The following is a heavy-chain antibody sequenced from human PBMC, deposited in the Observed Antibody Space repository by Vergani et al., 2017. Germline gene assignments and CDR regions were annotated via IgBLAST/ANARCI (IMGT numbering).Heavy chain of an antibody. CDR3: AKPVAASPYYYYYYMDV. D-gene: IGHD2-15*01. Sequence: QVQLVESGGGVVQPGRSLRLSCAASGFTFSSYGMHWVRQAPGKGLEWVAVISYDGSNKYYADSLKGRFTISRDNSKNTLYLQMNSLRAEDTAVYYWAKPVAASPYYYYYYMDVWGKGTTVTVSS. J-gene: IGHJ6*03. CDR1: GFTFSSYG. CDR2: ISYDGSNK. V-gene: IGHV3-30*18.